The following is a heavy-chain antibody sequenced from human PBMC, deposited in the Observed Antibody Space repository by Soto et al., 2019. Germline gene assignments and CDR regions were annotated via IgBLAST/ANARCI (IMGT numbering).Heavy chain of an antibody. CDR2: IYYSGST. J-gene: IGHJ4*02. Sequence: PSETLSLTCTVSGGSISSYYWSWIRQPPGKGLEWIGYIYYSGSTNYNPSLKSRVTISVYTSKNQFSLKLSSVTAADTAVYYCARGATYYYDSSGYQYTYYFDYWGQGTLVTVSS. V-gene: IGHV4-59*01. CDR3: ARGATYYYDSSGYQYTYYFDY. D-gene: IGHD3-22*01. CDR1: GGSISSYY.